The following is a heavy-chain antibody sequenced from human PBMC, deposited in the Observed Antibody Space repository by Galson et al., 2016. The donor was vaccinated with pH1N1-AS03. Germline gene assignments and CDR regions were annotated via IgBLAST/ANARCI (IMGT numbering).Heavy chain of an antibody. J-gene: IGHJ4*02. CDR1: GGSMSGYY. V-gene: IGHV4-59*01. CDR2: VYYSGAP. D-gene: IGHD6-19*01. Sequence: ETLSLTCTVSGGSMSGYYWSWIRQSPERGLEWIGCVYYSGAPTYNPSLKSQVTISVDTSKNQFSLKLSSVTAADTAVYFCARTGSNGWYYFDSWGQGALVTVSS. CDR3: ARTGSNGWYYFDS.